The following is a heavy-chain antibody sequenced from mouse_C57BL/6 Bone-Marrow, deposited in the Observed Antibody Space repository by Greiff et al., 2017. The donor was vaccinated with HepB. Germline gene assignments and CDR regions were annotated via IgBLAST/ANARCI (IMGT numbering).Heavy chain of an antibody. CDR2: IRNKANGYTT. CDR3: ARRYYGSKDWYFDV. Sequence: DVMLVESGGGLVQPGGSLSLSCAASGFTFTDYYMSWVRQPPGKALEWLGFIRNKANGYTTEYSASVKGRFTISRDNSQSILYLQMNALRAEDSATYYCARRYYGSKDWYFDVWGTGTTVTVSS. V-gene: IGHV7-3*01. J-gene: IGHJ1*03. D-gene: IGHD1-1*01. CDR1: GFTFTDYY.